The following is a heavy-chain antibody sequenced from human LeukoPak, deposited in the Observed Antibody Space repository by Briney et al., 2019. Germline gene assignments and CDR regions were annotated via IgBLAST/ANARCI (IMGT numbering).Heavy chain of an antibody. CDR3: AISDIVVVPALPDDY. V-gene: IGHV1-18*01. Sequence: GASVKVSCKASGYTFTSYGISWVRQAPGQGLEWMGWISAYNGNTNYAQKLQGRVTMTTDTSTSTAYMELRSLRSDDTAVYYCAISDIVVVPALPDDYWGQGTLVTVSS. D-gene: IGHD2-2*01. CDR1: GYTFTSYG. J-gene: IGHJ4*02. CDR2: ISAYNGNT.